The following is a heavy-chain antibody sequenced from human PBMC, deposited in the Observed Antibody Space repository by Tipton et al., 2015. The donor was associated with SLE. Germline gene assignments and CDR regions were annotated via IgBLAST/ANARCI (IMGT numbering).Heavy chain of an antibody. J-gene: IGHJ6*02. CDR1: GFTVSSNY. V-gene: IGHV3-66*01. CDR2: IYSGGST. Sequence: SLRLSCAASGFTVSSNYMSWVRQAPGKGLEWVSVIYSGGSTYYADSVKGRFTISRDISKNTLYLQMNSLRAEDTAVYYCARSDSSDGYYYYGMDVWGQGTTVTVSS. D-gene: IGHD3-22*01. CDR3: ARSDSSDGYYYYGMDV.